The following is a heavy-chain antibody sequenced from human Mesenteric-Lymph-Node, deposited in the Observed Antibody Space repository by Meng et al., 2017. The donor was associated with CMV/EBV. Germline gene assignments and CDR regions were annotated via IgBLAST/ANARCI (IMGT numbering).Heavy chain of an antibody. CDR3: ARGWKYDILTGYHMGGAFDI. Sequence: ASVKVSCKTSGYTFIGYYIHWVRQAPGQGLEWMGWINPNSGGTNSAQKFQGRVTMTRDTSISTAYMEVARLTSDDTAVYYCARGWKYDILTGYHMGGAFDIWGQGTMVTVSS. J-gene: IGHJ3*02. V-gene: IGHV1-2*02. CDR2: INPNSGGT. D-gene: IGHD3-9*01. CDR1: GYTFIGYY.